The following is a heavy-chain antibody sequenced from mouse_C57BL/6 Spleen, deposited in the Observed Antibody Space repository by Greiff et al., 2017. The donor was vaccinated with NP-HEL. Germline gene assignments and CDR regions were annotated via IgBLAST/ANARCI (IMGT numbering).Heavy chain of an antibody. CDR1: GYTFTSYT. D-gene: IGHD2-4*01. J-gene: IGHJ3*01. CDR3: ARSRDYLFAY. V-gene: IGHV1-4*01. Sequence: QVQLQQSGAELARPGASVKMSCKASGYTFTSYTMHWVKQRPGQGLEWIGYINPSSGYTKYNQKFKDKATLTADKSSSTAYRQLSSLTSEDSAVYYCARSRDYLFAYWGQGTLVTVSA. CDR2: INPSSGYT.